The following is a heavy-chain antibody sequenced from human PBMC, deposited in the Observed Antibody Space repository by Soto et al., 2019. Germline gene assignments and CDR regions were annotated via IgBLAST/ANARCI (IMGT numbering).Heavy chain of an antibody. Sequence: QVQLQESGPGLMKPSEPLSLTCTVSGASITSSYYWSWIRQPAGKGLEWIGRFSLSGTTNYNPSLRSRVTMSADVSKNQFSLRLTSVTAADTALYYCARGMTPPGAPAWYYFDSWGHGTLVNVSS. J-gene: IGHJ4*01. CDR3: ARGMTPPGAPAWYYFDS. V-gene: IGHV4-4*07. CDR2: FSLSGTT. CDR1: GASITSSYY. D-gene: IGHD2-8*02.